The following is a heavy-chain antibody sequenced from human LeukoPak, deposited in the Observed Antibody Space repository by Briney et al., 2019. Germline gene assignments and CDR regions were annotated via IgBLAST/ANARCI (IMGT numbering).Heavy chain of an antibody. J-gene: IGHJ3*02. Sequence: GGSLRLSCAASGFTFSSYVMTWVRQAPGKGLAWVSTISGNGGNTHYAESVKGRFTISRDNSKNTLYLQMDSLRAEDTAVYYCAKDSGYDYVSAFDIWGQGTMVSVSS. D-gene: IGHD5-12*01. CDR2: ISGNGGNT. CDR3: AKDSGYDYVSAFDI. CDR1: GFTFSSYV. V-gene: IGHV3-23*01.